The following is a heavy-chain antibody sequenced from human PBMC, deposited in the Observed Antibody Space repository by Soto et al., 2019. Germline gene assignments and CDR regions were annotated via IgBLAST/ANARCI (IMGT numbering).Heavy chain of an antibody. J-gene: IGHJ5*02. V-gene: IGHV3-23*01. Sequence: EVQLLESGGGLVQPGGSLRLSCAASRFTFSTYAMSWVRXAPGKGLEWVSDISGSGGNTYYXDSVKGRFTISRDNSKKXXXXXXXXXXXXXXXXXXXXXXXXXRGGGWFDPWGQGTLVTVSS. CDR2: ISGSGGNT. CDR1: RFTFSTYA. CDR3: XXXXXXRGGGWFDP. D-gene: IGHD3-10*01.